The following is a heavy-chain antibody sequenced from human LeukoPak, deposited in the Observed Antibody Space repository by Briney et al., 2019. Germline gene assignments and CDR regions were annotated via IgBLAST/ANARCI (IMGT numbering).Heavy chain of an antibody. D-gene: IGHD3-10*01. V-gene: IGHV1-46*01. Sequence: RASVKVSCKASGYTFTSYYMHWVRQAPGQGLEWMGIINPSGGSTSYAQKFQGIVTMTRDTSTSTVYMELSSLRSEDTAVYYCARDGEVREEPYYYYGMDVWGQGTTVTVSS. CDR1: GYTFTSYY. CDR2: INPSGGST. CDR3: ARDGEVREEPYYYYGMDV. J-gene: IGHJ6*02.